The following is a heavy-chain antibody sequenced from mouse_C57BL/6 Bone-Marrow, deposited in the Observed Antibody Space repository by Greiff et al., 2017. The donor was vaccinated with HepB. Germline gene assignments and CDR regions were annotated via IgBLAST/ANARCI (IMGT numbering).Heavy chain of an antibody. CDR1: GFTFSSYA. CDR3: ARNGYYGSSYGY. D-gene: IGHD1-1*01. J-gene: IGHJ2*01. V-gene: IGHV5-4*01. Sequence: EVQLQESGGGLVKPGGSLKLSCAASGFTFSSYAMSWVRQTPEKRLEWVATISDGGSYTYYPDNVKGRFTISRDNAKNNLYLQMSHLKSEDTAMYYCARNGYYGSSYGYWGQGTTLTVSS. CDR2: ISDGGSYT.